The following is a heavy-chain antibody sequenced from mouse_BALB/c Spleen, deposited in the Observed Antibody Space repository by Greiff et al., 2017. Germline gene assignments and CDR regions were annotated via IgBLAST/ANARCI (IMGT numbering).Heavy chain of an antibody. J-gene: IGHJ4*01. Sequence: EVQVVESGGGLVQPGGSLKLSCAASGFTFSSYTMSWVRQTPEKRLEWVAYISNGGGSTYYPDTVKGRFTISRDNAKNTLYLQMSSLKSEDTAMYYCARRGDYDDYYAMDYWGQGTSVTVSS. V-gene: IGHV5-12-2*01. CDR3: ARRGDYDDYYAMDY. CDR1: GFTFSSYT. CDR2: ISNGGGST. D-gene: IGHD2-4*01.